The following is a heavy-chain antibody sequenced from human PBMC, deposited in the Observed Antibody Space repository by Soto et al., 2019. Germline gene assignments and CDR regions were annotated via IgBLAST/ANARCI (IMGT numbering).Heavy chain of an antibody. CDR2: IIPILGIA. V-gene: IGHV1-69*08. Sequence: QVQLVQSGAEVKKPGSSVKVSCKASGGTFSSYTISWVRQAPGQGLEWMGRIIPILGIANYAQKFQGRVTINADKSTSTAYMELSSLRSEDTAVYYCARDCSGGSCYLGYYYGMDVWGQGTTVTVSS. CDR1: GGTFSSYT. D-gene: IGHD2-15*01. CDR3: ARDCSGGSCYLGYYYGMDV. J-gene: IGHJ6*02.